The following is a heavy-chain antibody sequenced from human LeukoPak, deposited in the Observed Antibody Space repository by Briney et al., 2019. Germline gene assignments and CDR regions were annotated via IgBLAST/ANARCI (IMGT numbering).Heavy chain of an antibody. CDR2: IYYSGGT. V-gene: IGHV4-39*01. J-gene: IGHJ3*02. CDR3: ARYSGSHYAFDI. CDR1: GGAITSTTYY. Sequence: PSETLSLTCTVSGGAITSTTYYWGWIRQPPGKGLEWIGNIYYSGGTFYNSSLKSRHTISVDTSKSQFSLKLTSVTAADTALYYCARYSGSHYAFDIWGQGTMVTMSS. D-gene: IGHD1-26*01.